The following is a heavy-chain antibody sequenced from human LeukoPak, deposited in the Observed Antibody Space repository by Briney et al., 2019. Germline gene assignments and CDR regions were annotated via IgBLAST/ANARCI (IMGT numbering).Heavy chain of an antibody. Sequence: ASVKVSCKASGYTFTDYYVHWVRQAPGKGLEWMGWVNPNTGGTNFAQKFQGWVTMTRDTSISTAYMELSSLKSDDTAVYYCARGAAYYYGSESYYNRFDYWGQGTLVTVSS. D-gene: IGHD3-10*01. CDR2: VNPNTGGT. V-gene: IGHV1-2*04. CDR1: GYTFTDYY. J-gene: IGHJ4*02. CDR3: ARGAAYYYGSESYYNRFDY.